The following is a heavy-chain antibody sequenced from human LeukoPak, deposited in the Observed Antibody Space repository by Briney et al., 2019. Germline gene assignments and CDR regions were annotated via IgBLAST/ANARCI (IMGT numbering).Heavy chain of an antibody. CDR2: ISAYNGNT. CDR3: ARDRTTVTTYGNWFDP. Sequence: ASVKVSCKASGYTSTSYGISWVRQAPGQGLEWMGWISAYNGNTNYAQKLQGRVTMTTDTSTSTAYMELRSLRSDDTAVYYCARDRTTVTTYGNWFDPWGQGTLVTVSS. V-gene: IGHV1-18*01. D-gene: IGHD4-17*01. CDR1: GYTSTSYG. J-gene: IGHJ5*02.